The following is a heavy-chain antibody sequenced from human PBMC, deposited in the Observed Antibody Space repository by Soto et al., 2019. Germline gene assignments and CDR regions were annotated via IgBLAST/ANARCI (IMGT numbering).Heavy chain of an antibody. CDR2: IKQDGSEK. D-gene: IGHD6-6*01. J-gene: IGHJ6*03. V-gene: IGHV3-7*01. Sequence: GGSLRLSCAASGFTFSSYWMSWVRQAPGKGLEWVANIKQDGSEKYYVDSVKGRFTISRDNAKNSLYLQMNSLRAEDTAVYYCARDPGSFSHYYYMDVWGKGTTVTVSS. CDR1: GFTFSSYW. CDR3: ARDPGSFSHYYYMDV.